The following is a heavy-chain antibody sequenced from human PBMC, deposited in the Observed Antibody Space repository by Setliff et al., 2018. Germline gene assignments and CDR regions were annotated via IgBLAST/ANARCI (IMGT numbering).Heavy chain of an antibody. CDR3: ARDGYPGTS. V-gene: IGHV3-7*03. Sequence: PGGSLRLSCVASGFTISNYWMAWVRQAPGKGLEWVADIRQDGTNKYYMDSVEGRFTISRDNSKNSLYLQMNSLRAEDTAVYYCARDGYPGTSWGQGTLVTVSS. CDR2: IRQDGTNK. CDR1: GFTISNYW. J-gene: IGHJ5*02. D-gene: IGHD2-2*03.